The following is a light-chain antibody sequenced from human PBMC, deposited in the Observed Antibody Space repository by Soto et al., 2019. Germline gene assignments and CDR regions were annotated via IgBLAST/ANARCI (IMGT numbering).Light chain of an antibody. Sequence: AIQLTQSPSSRSASVGDRVTITCRASQGIGSALAWYQQKPGKAPKLLIYDASSLESGVPSRFSGSGSGTDFTLTISSLQPEDFATYYCQQFNVFGGGTKVDIK. CDR2: DAS. CDR1: QGIGSA. V-gene: IGKV1-13*02. CDR3: QQFNV. J-gene: IGKJ4*01.